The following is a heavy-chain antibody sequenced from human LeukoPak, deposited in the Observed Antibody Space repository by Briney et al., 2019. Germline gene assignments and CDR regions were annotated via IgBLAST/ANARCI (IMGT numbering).Heavy chain of an antibody. V-gene: IGHV1-8*01. Sequence: ASVKVSCKASGYTFTFCDINWVRQATGQGLEWMGLMNPNSGNTAYGQSFQGRITMTRHISIGTAYMELSNLTSEDTAIYYCTRGSSGRRDNWGQGTLVTVSA. CDR3: TRGSSGRRDN. J-gene: IGHJ4*02. D-gene: IGHD6-19*01. CDR2: MNPNSGNT. CDR1: GYTFTFCD.